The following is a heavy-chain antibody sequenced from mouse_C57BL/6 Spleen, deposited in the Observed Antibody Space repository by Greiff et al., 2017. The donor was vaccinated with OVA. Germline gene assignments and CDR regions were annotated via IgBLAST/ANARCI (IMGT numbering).Heavy chain of an antibody. Sequence: QVQLQQSGAELVRPGASVKLSCKASGYTFTDYYINWVKQRPGQGLEWIARIYPGSGNTYYNEKFKGKATLTAEKSSSTAYMQLSSLTSEDSAVYFCAREGDDGYSLDYWGQGTTLTVSS. CDR3: AREGDDGYSLDY. CDR2: IYPGSGNT. CDR1: GYTFTDYY. D-gene: IGHD2-3*01. V-gene: IGHV1-76*01. J-gene: IGHJ2*01.